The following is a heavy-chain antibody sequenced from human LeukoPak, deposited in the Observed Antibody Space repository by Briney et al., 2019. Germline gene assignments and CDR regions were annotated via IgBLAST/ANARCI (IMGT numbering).Heavy chain of an antibody. CDR2: TYYSGST. J-gene: IGHJ4*02. Sequence: SETLSLTCTVSGGSISSSSYCWGWIRQPPGKGLEWIGSTYYSGSTYYNPSLKSRVTISVDTSKNQFSLKLSSVTAADTAVYYCARQSGYSYGPLHYWGQGTLVTVSS. D-gene: IGHD5-18*01. CDR3: ARQSGYSYGPLHY. V-gene: IGHV4-39*01. CDR1: GGSISSSSYC.